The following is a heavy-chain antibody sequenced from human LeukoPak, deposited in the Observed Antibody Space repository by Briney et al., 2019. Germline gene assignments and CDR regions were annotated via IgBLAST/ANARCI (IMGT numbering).Heavy chain of an antibody. CDR2: INPNSGGT. CDR1: GYTFTGYY. J-gene: IGHJ5*02. Sequence: ASVKVSCKASGYTFTGYYMHWVRQAPGQGLEWMGWINPNSGGTNYAQKFQGRVTMTRDTSISTACMELSRLRSDDTAVYYCARGSLYDILTGGEDNWFDPWGQGTLVTVSS. CDR3: ARGSLYDILTGGEDNWFDP. D-gene: IGHD3-9*01. V-gene: IGHV1-2*02.